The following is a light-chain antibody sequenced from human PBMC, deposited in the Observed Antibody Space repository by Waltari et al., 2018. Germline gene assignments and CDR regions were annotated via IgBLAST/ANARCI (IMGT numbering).Light chain of an antibody. Sequence: QSALTQPASVSGSPGQSITISCSGVGSAVGASDYVSWHQHHPGKAPQVIIYDVTNRPSGVSYRLSASKSANTASLTISRLQPEDEADYYCSSQTLDGLVLFGGGTRLTVL. CDR3: SSQTLDGLVL. CDR1: GSAVGASDY. CDR2: DVT. J-gene: IGLJ2*01. V-gene: IGLV2-14*03.